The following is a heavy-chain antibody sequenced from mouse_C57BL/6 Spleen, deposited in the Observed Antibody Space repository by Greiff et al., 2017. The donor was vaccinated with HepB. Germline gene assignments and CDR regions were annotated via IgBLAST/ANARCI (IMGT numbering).Heavy chain of an antibody. CDR2: IYPGDGDT. V-gene: IGHV1-82*01. Sequence: VQLQQSGPELVKPGASVKISCKASGYAFSSSWMNWVKQRPGKGLEWIGRIYPGDGDTNYNGKFKGKATLTAYKSSSTAYLQLSSLTSEDSAVYFCARSYGSSYRYFDVWGTGTTVTVSS. CDR3: ARSYGSSYRYFDV. J-gene: IGHJ1*03. D-gene: IGHD1-1*01. CDR1: GYAFSSSW.